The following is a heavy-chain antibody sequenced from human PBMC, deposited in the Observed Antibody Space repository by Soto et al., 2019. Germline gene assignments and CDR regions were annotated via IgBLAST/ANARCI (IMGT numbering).Heavy chain of an antibody. CDR1: GYTFTRYG. V-gene: IGHV1-69*13. CDR3: ASSDVRYSHGCRENYYYYGMEG. J-gene: IGHJ6*02. Sequence: SVKLSCTASGYTFTRYGISWVRQAPGQGLEWMGGIIPIFGTANYAQKFQGRVTITADESTSTAYMELSSLRSEDTAVYYCASSDVRYSHGCRENYYYYGMEGSGQGITVTVAS. CDR2: IIPIFGTA. D-gene: IGHD5-18*01.